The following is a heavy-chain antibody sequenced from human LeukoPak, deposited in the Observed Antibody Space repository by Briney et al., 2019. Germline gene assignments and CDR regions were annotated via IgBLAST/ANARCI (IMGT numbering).Heavy chain of an antibody. Sequence: RRSLRLSCAASGFTFSTYAMHWVRQAPGKGLEWVAFISYDGTNKYYTDSVKGRFTISRDISKNTLNLQMNSLRVEDTAVYYCARDVSRGYLRPLDDWGQGTTVTVSS. CDR1: GFTFSTYA. V-gene: IGHV3-30-3*01. J-gene: IGHJ6*02. D-gene: IGHD5-18*01. CDR2: ISYDGTNK. CDR3: ARDVSRGYLRPLDD.